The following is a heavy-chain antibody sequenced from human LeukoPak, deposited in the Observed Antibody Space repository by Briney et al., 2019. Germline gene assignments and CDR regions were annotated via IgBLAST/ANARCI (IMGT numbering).Heavy chain of an antibody. V-gene: IGHV3-20*04. CDR1: EFSVGSNY. Sequence: GGSLRLSCAASEFSVGSNYMTWVRQAPGKGLEWVSGINWNGGSTGYADSVKGRFTISRDNAKNSLYLQMNSLRAEDTALYYCARGGLTIFGVVNYMDVWGKGTTVTVSS. CDR3: ARGGLTIFGVVNYMDV. D-gene: IGHD3-3*01. J-gene: IGHJ6*03. CDR2: INWNGGST.